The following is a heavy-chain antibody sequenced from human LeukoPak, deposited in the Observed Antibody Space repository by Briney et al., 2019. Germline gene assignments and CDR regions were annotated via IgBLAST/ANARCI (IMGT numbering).Heavy chain of an antibody. CDR2: ISAYNGNT. Sequence: ASVKVSCKASGYTFTSYGISWVRQAPGQGLEWMGWISAYNGNTNYAQKFQGRVTMTRDTSISTAYMELSRLRSDDTAVYYCARAPPGYSGYVRHFDYWGQGTLVTVSS. CDR1: GYTFTSYG. J-gene: IGHJ4*02. D-gene: IGHD5-12*01. V-gene: IGHV1-18*01. CDR3: ARAPPGYSGYVRHFDY.